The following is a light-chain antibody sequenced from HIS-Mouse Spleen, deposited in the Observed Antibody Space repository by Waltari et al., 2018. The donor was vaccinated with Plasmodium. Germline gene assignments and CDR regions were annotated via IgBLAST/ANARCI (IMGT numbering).Light chain of an antibody. J-gene: IGLJ3*02. Sequence: SYELPQPPSVSVSPGQTSRLTCPGDALPKKSAYWYQQKSGQAPVLVIYADSKRPSGIPERFSGSSSGTMATLTISGAQVEDEADYYCYSTDSSGNHRVFGGGTKLTVL. V-gene: IGLV3-10*01. CDR2: ADS. CDR3: YSTDSSGNHRV. CDR1: ALPKKS.